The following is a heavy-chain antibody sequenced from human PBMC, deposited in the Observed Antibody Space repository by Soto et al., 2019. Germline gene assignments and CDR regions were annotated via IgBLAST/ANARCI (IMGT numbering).Heavy chain of an antibody. J-gene: IGHJ6*02. CDR3: AREPVRRLQGPDYSYYGMDV. Sequence: QVQLVESGGGVVQPGRSLRLSCAASRFTFSSYAKHWVRQGPGKGLEWVAAISHDGSDKYYVDSVKGRFTISRDNSKNTLYLRMNSLRVEDTAVYYCAREPVRRLQGPDYSYYGMDVWGQGTTVTVSS. D-gene: IGHD6-25*01. V-gene: IGHV3-30-3*01. CDR1: RFTFSSYA. CDR2: ISHDGSDK.